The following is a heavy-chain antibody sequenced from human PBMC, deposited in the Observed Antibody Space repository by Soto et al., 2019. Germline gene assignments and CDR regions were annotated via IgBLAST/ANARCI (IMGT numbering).Heavy chain of an antibody. J-gene: IGHJ6*02. D-gene: IGHD6-6*01. CDR3: ARHVGPSVLKSIAARPTYYYSGMDV. Sequence: PGESLKISCKGSGYSFTSYWISWVRQMPGKGLEWMGRIDPSDSYTNYSPSFQGHVTISADKSISTAYLQWSSLKASDTAMYYCARHVGPSVLKSIAARPTYYYSGMDVWGQGTTVTVSS. CDR1: GYSFTSYW. CDR2: IDPSDSYT. V-gene: IGHV5-10-1*01.